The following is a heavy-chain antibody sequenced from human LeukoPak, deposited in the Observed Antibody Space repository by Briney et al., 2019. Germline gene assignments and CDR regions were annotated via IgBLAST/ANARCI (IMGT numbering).Heavy chain of an antibody. CDR3: ARFIVVVPAANGGDWFDP. CDR2: INHSGST. Sequence: SETLSLTCAVYGGSFSGYYWSWIRQPPGKGLEWIGEINHSGSTNYNPSLKSRVTISVDTPKNQFSLKLSSVTAADTAVYYCARFIVVVPAANGGDWFDPWGQGTLVTVSS. J-gene: IGHJ5*02. CDR1: GGSFSGYY. D-gene: IGHD2-2*01. V-gene: IGHV4-34*01.